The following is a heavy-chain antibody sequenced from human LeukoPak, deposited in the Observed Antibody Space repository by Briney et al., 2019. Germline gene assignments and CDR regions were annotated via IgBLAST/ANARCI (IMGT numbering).Heavy chain of an antibody. CDR2: INSDGSST. J-gene: IGHJ4*02. D-gene: IGHD6-19*01. Sequence: GGSLRLSYAASGFTFSSYWMHWVRQAPGKGLVWVSRINSDGSSTSYADSVKGRFTISRDNAKNTLYLQMNSLRAEDTAVYYCAVAGSSDYYFDYWGQGTLVTVSS. CDR1: GFTFSSYW. CDR3: AVAGSSDYYFDY. V-gene: IGHV3-74*01.